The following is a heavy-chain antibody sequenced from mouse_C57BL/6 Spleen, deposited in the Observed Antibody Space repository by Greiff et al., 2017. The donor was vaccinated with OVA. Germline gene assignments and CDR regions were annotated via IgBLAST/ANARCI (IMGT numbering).Heavy chain of an antibody. CDR2: LRRKSSNYAT. J-gene: IGHJ4*01. CDR1: FFPFHSSA. D-gene: IGHD2-12*01. V-gene: IGHV10-3*02. Sequence: EVQLVESGGGLVQPTGSLKLSCASSFFPFHSSALHWVRQAPGTGLAWVARLRRKSSNYATYYADSVKDRFTISRDDAQSRLYLQMNNLKTEDTAMDYCVRDRRERRAMDDGGRGTSVTVSS. CDR3: VRDRRERRAMDD.